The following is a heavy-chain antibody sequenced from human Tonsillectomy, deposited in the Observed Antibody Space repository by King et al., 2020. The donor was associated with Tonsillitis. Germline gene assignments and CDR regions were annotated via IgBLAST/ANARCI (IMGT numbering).Heavy chain of an antibody. D-gene: IGHD3-10*01. J-gene: IGHJ4*02. Sequence: VQLVESGGGLIQPGGSLRLSCAVSGFTVSWNHMTWVRQAPGKGLEWVSVIYSGGSSYYADSVSGRFTISTDNSKSPVFLQMNNLRAADTAMYYCARDYFGSGTHWGQGTRVTVSS. CDR3: ARDYFGSGTH. CDR1: GFTVSWNH. CDR2: IYSGGSS. V-gene: IGHV3-53*01.